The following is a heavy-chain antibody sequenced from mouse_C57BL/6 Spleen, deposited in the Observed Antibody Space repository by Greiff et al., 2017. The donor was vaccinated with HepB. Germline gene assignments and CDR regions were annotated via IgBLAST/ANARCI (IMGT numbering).Heavy chain of an antibody. J-gene: IGHJ4*01. D-gene: IGHD1-1*01. CDR2: ISYDGSN. CDR3: ARDRAVYYYGRSYGAMDY. Sequence: DVKLQESGPGLVKPSQSLSLTCSVTGYSITSGYYWNWIRQFPGNKLEWMGYISYDGSNNYNPSLKNRISITRDTSKNQFFLKLNSVTTEDTATYYCARDRAVYYYGRSYGAMDYWGQGTSVTVSS. V-gene: IGHV3-6*01. CDR1: GYSITSGYY.